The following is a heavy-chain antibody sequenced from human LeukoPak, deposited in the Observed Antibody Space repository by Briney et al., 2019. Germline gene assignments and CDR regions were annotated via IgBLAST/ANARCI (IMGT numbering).Heavy chain of an antibody. J-gene: IGHJ4*02. CDR1: GYTFTSYD. CDR2: MNPNSGNT. D-gene: IGHD2-21*02. V-gene: IGHV1-8*01. CDR3: ARGRSHIVVVTAIDFDY. Sequence: ASVKVSCKASGYTFTSYDINWVRQATGQGLEWMGWMNPNSGNTGYAQKSQGRVTMTRNTSISTAYMELSSLRSEDTAVYYCARGRSHIVVVTAIDFDYWGQGTLVTVSS.